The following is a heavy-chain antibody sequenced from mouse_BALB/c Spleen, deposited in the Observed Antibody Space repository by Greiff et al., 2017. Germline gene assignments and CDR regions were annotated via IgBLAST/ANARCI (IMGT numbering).Heavy chain of an antibody. D-gene: IGHD3-3*01. J-gene: IGHJ4*01. CDR3: ARDPLGAMDY. CDR2: ISYDGSN. V-gene: IGHV3-6*02. CDR1: GYSITSGYY. Sequence: EVKLEESGPGLVKPSQSLSLTCSVTGYSITSGYYWNWIRQFPGNKLEWMGYISYDGSNNYNPSPKNRISITRDTSKNQFFLKLNSVTTEDTATYYCARDPLGAMDYWGQGTSVTVSS.